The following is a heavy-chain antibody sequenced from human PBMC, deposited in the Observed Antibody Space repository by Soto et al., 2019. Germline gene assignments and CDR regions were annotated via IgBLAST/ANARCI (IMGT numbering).Heavy chain of an antibody. V-gene: IGHV1-46*01. Sequence: AAGKVSCKASGYTFTSYYMHWVRQAPGQGLEWMGIINPSGGSTSYAPKFQGRVNMTRDTSTSTVYMELSSLRSEDTAVYYCARGAYYYGSGSYPKVWGQGTLVTVSS. J-gene: IGHJ4*02. CDR3: ARGAYYYGSGSYPKV. CDR1: GYTFTSYY. D-gene: IGHD3-10*01. CDR2: INPSGGST.